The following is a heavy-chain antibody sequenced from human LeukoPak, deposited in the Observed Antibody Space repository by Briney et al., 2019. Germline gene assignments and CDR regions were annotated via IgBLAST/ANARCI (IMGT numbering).Heavy chain of an antibody. D-gene: IGHD3-22*01. J-gene: IGHJ4*02. CDR3: ARDSPTKYYYDSSGLDY. CDR2: ISAYNGNT. CDR1: GYTFTGYY. V-gene: IGHV1-18*04. Sequence: ASVKVSCKASGYTFTGYYMHWVRQAPGQGLEWMGWISAYNGNTNYAQKLQGRVTMTTDTSTSTAYMELRSLRSDDTAVYYCARDSPTKYYYDSSGLDYWGQGTLVTVSS.